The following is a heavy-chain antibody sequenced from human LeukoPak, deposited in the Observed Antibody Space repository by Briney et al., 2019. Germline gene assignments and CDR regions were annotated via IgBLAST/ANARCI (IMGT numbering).Heavy chain of an antibody. CDR3: ARDTRYYDSSGYYWLDY. CDR2: ISSSSSYI. Sequence: PGGSLRLSCAASGFTFSSYSMNWVRQAPGKGLEWVSSISSSSSYIYYADSVKGRFTISRDNAKNSLYLQMNSLRAEDTAVYYCARDTRYYDSSGYYWLDYWGQGTLVTVSS. J-gene: IGHJ4*02. V-gene: IGHV3-21*01. CDR1: GFTFSSYS. D-gene: IGHD3-22*01.